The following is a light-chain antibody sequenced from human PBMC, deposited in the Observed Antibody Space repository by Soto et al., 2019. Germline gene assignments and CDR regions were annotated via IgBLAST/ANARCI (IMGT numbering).Light chain of an antibody. CDR3: QQYGSSPGT. J-gene: IGKJ2*02. CDR1: QSVSSSF. CDR2: GAS. V-gene: IGKV3-20*01. Sequence: EIVLTQSPGTLSLSPGARATLSCRASQSVSSSFLAWYQQKPGQAPRLLIYGASNRATGIPDRFSGSGSGTDFTLTISRLEPEDFAVYYCQQYGSSPGTFGQGTKLEIK.